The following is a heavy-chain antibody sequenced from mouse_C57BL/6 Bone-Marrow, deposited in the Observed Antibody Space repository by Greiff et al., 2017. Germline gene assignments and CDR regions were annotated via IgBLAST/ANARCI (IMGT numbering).Heavy chain of an antibody. CDR2: ISSGGSYT. Sequence: EVMLVESGGDLVKPGGSLKLSCAASGFTFSSYGMSWVRQTPDKRLEWVATISSGGSYTYYPDSVKGRFTISRDNAKNTLCLQMSSLKSEDTAMYYCARRYLWYFDVWGTGTTVTVSS. CDR1: GFTFSSYG. J-gene: IGHJ1*02. D-gene: IGHD5-5*01. CDR3: ARRYLWYFDV. V-gene: IGHV5-6*02.